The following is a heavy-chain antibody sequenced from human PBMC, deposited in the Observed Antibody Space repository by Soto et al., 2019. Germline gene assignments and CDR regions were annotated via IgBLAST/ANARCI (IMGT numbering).Heavy chain of an antibody. D-gene: IGHD3-9*01. CDR3: AKDDDILTGYPHH. CDR2: ISGSGGST. CDR1: GFTFVSYA. Sequence: GGLLRLSCAVSGFTFVSYAMRWVRKAPGKGLEWVSAISGSGGSTYYADPVKGRFTISRDNSKNTLYLQMNSLRAEDTAVYYCAKDDDILTGYPHHWGQGTLVTVSS. V-gene: IGHV3-23*01. J-gene: IGHJ4*02.